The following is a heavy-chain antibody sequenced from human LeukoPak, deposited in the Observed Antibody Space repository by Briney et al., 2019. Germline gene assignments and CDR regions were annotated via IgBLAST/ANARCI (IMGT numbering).Heavy chain of an antibody. CDR1: GFTFSSSW. Sequence: GGSLRLSCAASGFTFSSSWMTWVRQAPGKGLEWVASIREDGSEKTSVDSVKGRFTISRDNAKNSLYLQMDSLRAEDTAVYYCAREVSRYFDWTKGWFDPWGQGTLVTVSS. CDR2: IREDGSEK. D-gene: IGHD3-9*01. J-gene: IGHJ5*02. CDR3: AREVSRYFDWTKGWFDP. V-gene: IGHV3-7*03.